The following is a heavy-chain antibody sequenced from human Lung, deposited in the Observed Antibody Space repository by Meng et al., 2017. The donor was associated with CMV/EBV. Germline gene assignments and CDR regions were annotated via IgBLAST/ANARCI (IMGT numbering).Heavy chain of an antibody. V-gene: IGHV4-4*07. Sequence: RGAGPKLVNRLETRSVTCSFSSDSITNYFWSWVRQPAGKGLEWIGRLYPDGSTDYNPSLSSRLTLSLDTSKIRFSLKLRSVTAADTAIYYCARTPVRFCNTHMCYAFDYWGQGALVTVSS. D-gene: IGHD2-2*01. CDR2: LYPDGST. J-gene: IGHJ4*02. CDR3: ARTPVRFCNTHMCYAFDY. CDR1: SDSITNYF.